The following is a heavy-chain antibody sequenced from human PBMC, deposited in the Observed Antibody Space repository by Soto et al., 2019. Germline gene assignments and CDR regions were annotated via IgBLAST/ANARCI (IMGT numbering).Heavy chain of an antibody. D-gene: IGHD7-27*01. CDR1: GGTFSSYA. Sequence: QVQLVQSGAEVKKPGSSVKVSCKASGGTFSSYAISWVRQAPGQGLEWMGGIIPIFGTANYAQKFQGRVTXXAXGXXSTAYMELSSLRSEDTAVYYCARRTGDYYYYGMDVWGQGTTVTVSS. V-gene: IGHV1-69*12. CDR3: ARRTGDYYYYGMDV. J-gene: IGHJ6*02. CDR2: IIPIFGTA.